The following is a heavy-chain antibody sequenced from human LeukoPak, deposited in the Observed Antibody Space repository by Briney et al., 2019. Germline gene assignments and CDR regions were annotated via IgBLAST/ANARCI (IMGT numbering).Heavy chain of an antibody. D-gene: IGHD1-1*01. CDR3: ARDWNPFDS. J-gene: IGHJ5*01. Sequence: SETLFHTCTVSCVSISWLLISWIRQPPGKGLEWIGYISYSGNTNYNPSLKSRVTISVDTPKNQFSLKLSSVTAADTAVYYCARDWNPFDSWGQGTLVTVSS. CDR1: CVSISWLL. CDR2: ISYSGNT. V-gene: IGHV4-59*01.